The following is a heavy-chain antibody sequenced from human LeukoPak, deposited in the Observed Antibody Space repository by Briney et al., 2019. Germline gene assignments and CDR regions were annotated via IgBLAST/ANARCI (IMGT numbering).Heavy chain of an antibody. J-gene: IGHJ4*02. D-gene: IGHD2-15*01. Sequence: ASVKVPCKASGYTFTGYYMHWVRQAPGQGLEWMGWINPNSGGTNYAQKFQGRVTMTRDTSISTAYMELSRLRSDDTDVYYCARDEGTAATGYWGQGTLVTVSS. V-gene: IGHV1-2*02. CDR3: ARDEGTAATGY. CDR1: GYTFTGYY. CDR2: INPNSGGT.